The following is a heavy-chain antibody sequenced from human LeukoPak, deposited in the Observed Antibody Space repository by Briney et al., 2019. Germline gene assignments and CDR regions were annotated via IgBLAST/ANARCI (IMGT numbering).Heavy chain of an antibody. J-gene: IGHJ4*02. D-gene: IGHD3-10*01. CDR1: GYTFTSYG. CDR3: ARGSGTTSSGAFDY. CDR2: ISAYNGNT. Sequence: GASVKVSCKASGYTFTSYGISWVRQAPGQGLEWMGWISAYNGNTNYAQKLQGRATMTRDMSTSTVFMDLSSLKSEDTAVYYCARGSGTTSSGAFDYWGQGTLVTVSS. V-gene: IGHV1-18*01.